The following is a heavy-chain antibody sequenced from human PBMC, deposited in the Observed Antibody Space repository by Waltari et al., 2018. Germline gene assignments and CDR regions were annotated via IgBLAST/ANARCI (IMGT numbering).Heavy chain of an antibody. CDR2: IYPSGST. V-gene: IGHV4-38-2*01. J-gene: IGHJ6*02. CDR3: ARGGDILTGRKFYYGMDV. Sequence: QVQLQESGPGLVKPSETLSLTCAVSGYSISSGYYWGWIRPPPRQGLEWIGSIYPSGSTYYNPSLKSRVTISVDTSKNQFSLKLSSVTAADTAVYYCARGGDILTGRKFYYGMDVWGQGTTVTVSS. D-gene: IGHD3-9*01. CDR1: GYSISSGYY.